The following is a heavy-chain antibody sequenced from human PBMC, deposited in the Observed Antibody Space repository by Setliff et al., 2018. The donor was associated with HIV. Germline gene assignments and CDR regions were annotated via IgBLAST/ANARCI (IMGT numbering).Heavy chain of an antibody. CDR3: AREPGYPDY. J-gene: IGHJ4*02. D-gene: IGHD2-15*01. Sequence: PSETLSLTCTVSGGAISSYYWSWIRQPPGKGLEWMGYIYHSGTSNYNPSLKSRVTISVDTSKNQFSLKLSSVTAADTAVYYCAREPGYPDYWGQGTLVTVSS. V-gene: IGHV4-59*01. CDR2: IYHSGTS. CDR1: GGAISSYY.